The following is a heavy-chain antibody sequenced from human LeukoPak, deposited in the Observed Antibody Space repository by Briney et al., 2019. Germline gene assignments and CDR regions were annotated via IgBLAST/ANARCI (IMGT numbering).Heavy chain of an antibody. CDR3: ARDEYNWNVDAFDI. D-gene: IGHD1-20*01. V-gene: IGHV3-7*01. CDR2: IKEDGSEK. Sequence: HPGGSLRLSCAASGFTFSSNWVSWVRQAPGKGLEWVANIKEDGSEKYYVDSVKGRFTISRDNAKNSLYLQMNSLRAEDTAVYYCARDEYNWNVDAFDIWGQGTVVTVSS. J-gene: IGHJ3*02. CDR1: GFTFSSNW.